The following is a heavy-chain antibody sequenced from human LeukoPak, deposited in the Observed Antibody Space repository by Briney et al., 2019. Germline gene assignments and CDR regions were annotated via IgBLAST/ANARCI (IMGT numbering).Heavy chain of an antibody. J-gene: IGHJ4*02. V-gene: IGHV3-23*01. Sequence: GGSLRLSCAASGFTFSSYAMSWVRQAPGKGLEWVSAISGSGGSTYYADSVKGRFTISRDNSKNTLYLQMNSLRAEDTAIYYCAKRGPIYTSSPGNYFDYWGQGTLVTVSS. CDR2: ISGSGGST. CDR3: AKRGPIYTSSPGNYFDY. D-gene: IGHD6-6*01. CDR1: GFTFSSYA.